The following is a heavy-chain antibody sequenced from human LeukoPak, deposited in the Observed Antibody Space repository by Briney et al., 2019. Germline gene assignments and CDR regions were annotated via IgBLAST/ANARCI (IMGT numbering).Heavy chain of an antibody. CDR1: GGSISSHY. J-gene: IGHJ2*01. CDR3: ARDHCSSTSCYNYVGYFDL. V-gene: IGHV4-59*11. Sequence: SETLSLTCTVSGGSISSHYWSWIRQPPGKGLEWIGYIYYSGSTNYNPSLKSRVTISVDTSKNQFSLKLSSVTAADTAVYYCARDHCSSTSCYNYVGYFDLWGRGTLVTVSS. D-gene: IGHD2-2*02. CDR2: IYYSGST.